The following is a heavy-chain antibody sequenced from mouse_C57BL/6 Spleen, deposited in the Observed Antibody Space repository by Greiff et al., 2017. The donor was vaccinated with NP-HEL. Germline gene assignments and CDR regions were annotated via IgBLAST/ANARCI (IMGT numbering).Heavy chain of an antibody. V-gene: IGHV1-82*01. CDR1: GYAFSSSW. D-gene: IGHD4-1*01. J-gene: IGHJ1*03. Sequence: VKLQESGPELVKPGASVKISCKASGYAFSSSWMNWVKPRPGKGLEWIGRIYPGDGDTNYNGKFKGKATLTADKSSSTAYMQLSSLTSEDSAVYFCARDWEGYFDVWGTGTTVTVSS. CDR2: IYPGDGDT. CDR3: ARDWEGYFDV.